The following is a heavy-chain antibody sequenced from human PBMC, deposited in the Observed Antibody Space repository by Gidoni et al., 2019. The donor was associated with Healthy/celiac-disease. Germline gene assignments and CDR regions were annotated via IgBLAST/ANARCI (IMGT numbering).Heavy chain of an antibody. CDR3: ARVFYGDYAPVFDY. J-gene: IGHJ4*02. V-gene: IGHV3-30-3*01. Sequence: VASGFTFSSYAMHWVRPAPGKGLEWVAVISYDGSNKYYADPVKGRFTISRDNSKNTLYLQMNSLRAEDTAVYYCARVFYGDYAPVFDYWGQGTLVTVSS. D-gene: IGHD4-17*01. CDR1: GFTFSSYA. CDR2: ISYDGSNK.